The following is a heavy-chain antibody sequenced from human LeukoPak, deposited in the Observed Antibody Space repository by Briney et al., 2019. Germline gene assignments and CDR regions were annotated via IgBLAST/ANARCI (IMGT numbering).Heavy chain of an antibody. D-gene: IGHD6-13*01. CDR1: GGSISSSSYY. J-gene: IGHJ4*02. V-gene: IGHV4-39*01. CDR3: ARHRYSSSRTVGYYFDY. Sequence: SETLSLTCTVSGGSISSSSYYWGWIRQPPGKGLEWIGSIYYSGSTYYNPSLKSRVTISVDTSKNQFPLKLSSVTAADTAVYYCARHRYSSSRTVGYYFDYWGQGTLVTVSS. CDR2: IYYSGST.